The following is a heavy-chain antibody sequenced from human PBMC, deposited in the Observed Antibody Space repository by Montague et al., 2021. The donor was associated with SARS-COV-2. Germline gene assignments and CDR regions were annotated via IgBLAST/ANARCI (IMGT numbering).Heavy chain of an antibody. D-gene: IGHD6-19*01. Sequence: STYYNPSLKSRVTISVDTSKNQFSLKPSSVPAADTAVYYCARAIGSMYSSVWYYYYYGMDVWGQATTVTVSS. V-gene: IGHV4-39*07. CDR2: ST. J-gene: IGHJ6*01. CDR3: ARAIGSMYSSVWYYYYYGMDV.